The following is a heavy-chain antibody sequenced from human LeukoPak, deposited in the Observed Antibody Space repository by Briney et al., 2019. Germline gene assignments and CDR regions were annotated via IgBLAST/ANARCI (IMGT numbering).Heavy chain of an antibody. V-gene: IGHV4-59*01. CDR2: IYYSGST. D-gene: IGHD3-10*01. J-gene: IGHJ4*02. CDR1: GDSMNNYY. Sequence: SETLSLTCTVSGDSMNNYYWSWIRQPPGKGLEWIGYIYYSGSTNYNPSLKSRVTISVDTSKNQFSLKLSSVTAADTAVYYCARHHYYGSGSYYIDYWGQGTLVTVSS. CDR3: ARHHYYGSGSYYIDY.